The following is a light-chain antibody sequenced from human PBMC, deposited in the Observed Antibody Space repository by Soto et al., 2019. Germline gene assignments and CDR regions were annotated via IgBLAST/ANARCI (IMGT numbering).Light chain of an antibody. J-gene: IGKJ4*01. CDR3: QQYASSPLT. Sequence: EIVLTQSPGTLSMSPGERATLSCRASQSITQSFLAWYQQRPGQSPRLLIYGASNWAAGIPGRFSGSGSGTDFSLTIIRLEPEDFAVYYCQQYASSPLTFGGGTKVDIK. CDR2: GAS. CDR1: QSITQSF. V-gene: IGKV3-20*01.